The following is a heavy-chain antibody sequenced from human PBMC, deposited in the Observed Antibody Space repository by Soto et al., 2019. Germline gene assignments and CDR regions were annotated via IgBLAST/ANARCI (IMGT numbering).Heavy chain of an antibody. V-gene: IGHV1-18*01. CDR1: GYTFTSYG. CDR2: ISAYNGNT. CDR3: ARMARVVVVVAATHLGSPGDY. Sequence: GASVKVSCKASGYTFTSYGISWVRQAPGQGLEWMGWISAYNGNTNYAQKLQGRVTMTTDTSTSTAYMELRSLRSDDTAVYYCARMARVVVVVAATHLGSPGDYWGQGTLVTVSS. D-gene: IGHD2-15*01. J-gene: IGHJ4*02.